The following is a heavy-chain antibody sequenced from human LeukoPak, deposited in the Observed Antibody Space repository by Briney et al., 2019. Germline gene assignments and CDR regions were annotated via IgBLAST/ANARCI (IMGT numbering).Heavy chain of an antibody. D-gene: IGHD3-22*01. Sequence: SGGSLRLSCAASGFTFSSYAMHWVRQAPGKGLEWVAVISYDGSKKYYADSVKGRFTISRDNSKNTLYQQMNSLRAEDTAVYYCARGSAYYYDSCDYLGNFFDYWGQGTLVTVSS. CDR1: GFTFSSYA. J-gene: IGHJ4*02. CDR3: ARGSAYYYDSCDYLGNFFDY. V-gene: IGHV3-30-3*01. CDR2: ISYDGSKK.